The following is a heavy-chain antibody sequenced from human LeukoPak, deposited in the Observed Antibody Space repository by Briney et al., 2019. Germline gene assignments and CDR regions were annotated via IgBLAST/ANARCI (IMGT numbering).Heavy chain of an antibody. V-gene: IGHV4-59*01. Sequence: PSETLSLTCTVSGGSISSYYWSWIRQPPGKGLEWIGYIYNSGRTNYNPSLTSRVTISVDTSKNQFSLMLSSVTAADTAVDYCARAWAYYYDSSGYYSYDAFDIWGQGTMVTVSS. CDR1: GGSISSYY. CDR2: IYNSGRT. D-gene: IGHD3-22*01. J-gene: IGHJ3*02. CDR3: ARAWAYYYDSSGYYSYDAFDI.